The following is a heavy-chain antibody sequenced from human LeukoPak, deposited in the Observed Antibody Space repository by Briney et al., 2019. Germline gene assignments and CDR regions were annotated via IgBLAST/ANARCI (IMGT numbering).Heavy chain of an antibody. CDR1: GGTFSNYA. J-gene: IGHJ3*02. CDR3: ASPYYYDSSGQTANSFDI. V-gene: IGHV1-69*04. D-gene: IGHD3-22*01. Sequence: VASVKVSCKASGGTFSNYAINWVRQAPGQGLEWMGRFIPMFGIPNYAQKFQGRVTMTADKITSIAYMELSSLRSEDTAIYYCASPYYYDSSGQTANSFDIWGQGTMVTVSS. CDR2: FIPMFGIP.